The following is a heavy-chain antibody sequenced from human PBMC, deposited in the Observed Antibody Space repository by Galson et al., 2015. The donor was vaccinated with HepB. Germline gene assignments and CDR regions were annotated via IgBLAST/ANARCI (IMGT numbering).Heavy chain of an antibody. CDR2: IKSKTDGETT. D-gene: IGHD2-8*02. Sequence: SLRLSCAASGFPFNNAWMTWVRQAPGMGLEWVGRIKSKTDGETTDYAAPVKGRFTISRDDSKNRPYLQMNSLKTEDTAVYYCTTDVYYSTYWSWIDPWGQGTLVTVSS. CDR1: GFPFNNAW. V-gene: IGHV3-15*01. J-gene: IGHJ5*02. CDR3: TTDVYYSTYWSWIDP.